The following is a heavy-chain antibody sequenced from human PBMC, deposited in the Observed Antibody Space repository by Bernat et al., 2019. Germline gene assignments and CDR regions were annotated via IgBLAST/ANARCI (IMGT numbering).Heavy chain of an antibody. CDR3: ARGRGYYDSSGYYYSAGVEFDY. Sequence: EVQLVESGGGLVQPGGSLRLSCAASGFTVSSNYMSWVRQAPGKGLEWVSVIYSGGSTYYADSVKGRFTISRDNSKNTLYLQMGSLRAEDMAVYYCARGRGYYDSSGYYYSAGVEFDYWGQGTLVTVSS. CDR1: GFTVSSNY. V-gene: IGHV3-66*01. D-gene: IGHD3-22*01. J-gene: IGHJ4*02. CDR2: IYSGGST.